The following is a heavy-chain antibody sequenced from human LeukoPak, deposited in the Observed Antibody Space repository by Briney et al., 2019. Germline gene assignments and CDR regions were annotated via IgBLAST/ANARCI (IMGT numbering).Heavy chain of an antibody. V-gene: IGHV1-3*01. CDR2: INAGNGDT. J-gene: IGHJ4*02. CDR1: GYTFTKYV. D-gene: IGHD2-21*01. Sequence: ASVKVSCKASGYTFTKYVVHWVRQAPGQRPEWMGWINAGNGDTKYSQNFQDRVTITRDTSANTAYTELSSLTSEDTALYYCARDDCGDTCYPGGYWGQGTLVTVSS. CDR3: ARDDCGDTCYPGGY.